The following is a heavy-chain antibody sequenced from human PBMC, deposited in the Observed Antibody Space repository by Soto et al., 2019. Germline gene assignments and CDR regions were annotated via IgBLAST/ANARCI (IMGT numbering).Heavy chain of an antibody. J-gene: IGHJ5*01. CDR3: AISPNTWIQLADWFES. V-gene: IGHV3-23*01. D-gene: IGHD5-18*01. CDR2: ISGSGGST. Sequence: GGSLRLSCAASGFTFSSYAMSWVRQAPGKGLEWVSAISGSGGSTYYAASVKGRFTISRDNSKNTLYLQMSSLRDEDTAVYYCAISPNTWIQLADWFESWGQGTLVTVSS. CDR1: GFTFSSYA.